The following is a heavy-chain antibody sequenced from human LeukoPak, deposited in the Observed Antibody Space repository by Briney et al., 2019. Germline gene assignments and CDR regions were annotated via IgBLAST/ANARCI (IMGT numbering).Heavy chain of an antibody. V-gene: IGHV1-24*01. CDR3: ATLGQARFLEWLGRVSYFDY. Sequence: ASVKVSCKVSGYTLTELSMHWVRQAPGKRLEGRGGFDPEDGETIYAQKFQGRVTMTEDTSTDTAYMELSSLRSEYTAVYYCATLGQARFLEWLGRVSYFDYWGQGTLVTVSS. J-gene: IGHJ4*02. CDR1: GYTLTELS. CDR2: FDPEDGET. D-gene: IGHD3-3*01.